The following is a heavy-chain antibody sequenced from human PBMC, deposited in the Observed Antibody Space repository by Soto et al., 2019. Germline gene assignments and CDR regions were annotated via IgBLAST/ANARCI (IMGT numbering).Heavy chain of an antibody. CDR1: GFTFDDYA. J-gene: IGHJ6*01. D-gene: IGHD3-16*01. Sequence: EVQLVESGGGLVQPGRSLRLSCAASGFTFDDYAMHWVRQAPGKGLEWVSGINWNSGSIGYADSVKGRFTISRDNAKNSLYMQMNSLRSEDTALSYCSKERGFGRVRKGMNGWGQGATV. V-gene: IGHV3-9*01. CDR3: SKERGFGRVRKGMNG. CDR2: INWNSGSI.